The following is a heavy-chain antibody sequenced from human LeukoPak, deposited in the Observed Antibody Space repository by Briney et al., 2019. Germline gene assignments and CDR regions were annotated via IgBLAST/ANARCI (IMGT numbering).Heavy chain of an antibody. J-gene: IGHJ3*02. D-gene: IGHD3-3*01. CDR3: ATGYRDWSGYYTGLGAFDI. V-gene: IGHV1-69*13. Sequence: GASVKVSCKASGGTFSSYAISWVRQAPGQGLEWMGGIIPIFGTANYAQKFQGRVTITADESTSTAYMELSSLRSEDTAVYYCATGYRDWSGYYTGLGAFDIWGQGTMVTVSS. CDR2: IIPIFGTA. CDR1: GGTFSSYA.